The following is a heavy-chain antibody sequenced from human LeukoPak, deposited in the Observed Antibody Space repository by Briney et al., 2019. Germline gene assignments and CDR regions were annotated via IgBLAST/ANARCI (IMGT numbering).Heavy chain of an antibody. CDR2: IIPIFGTA. CDR3: ARFGELDDY. CDR1: TXXXXA. V-gene: IGHV1-69*06. J-gene: IGHJ4*02. D-gene: IGHD3-10*01. Sequence: TXXXXAISWVRQAPGQGLEWMGGIIPIFGTANYAQKFQGRVTITADKSTSTAYMELRSLRSDDTAVYYCARFGELDDYWGQGTLVTVSS.